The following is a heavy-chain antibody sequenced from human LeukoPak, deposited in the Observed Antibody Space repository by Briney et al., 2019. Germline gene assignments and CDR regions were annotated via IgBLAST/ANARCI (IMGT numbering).Heavy chain of an antibody. CDR1: GYSFTSYW. D-gene: IGHD3-22*01. Sequence: GESLKISCKGSGYSFTSYWIGWVRQMPGKGLEWMGIIYPGDSDTRYSPSFQGQVTISADKSISTAYLQWSSLKASDTAMYYCARRRYYDSSGYCDAFDIWGQGTMVTVSS. V-gene: IGHV5-51*01. CDR2: IYPGDSDT. J-gene: IGHJ3*02. CDR3: ARRRYYDSSGYCDAFDI.